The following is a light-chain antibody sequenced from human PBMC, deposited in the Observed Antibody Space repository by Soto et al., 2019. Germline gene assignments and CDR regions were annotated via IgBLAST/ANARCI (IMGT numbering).Light chain of an antibody. CDR3: QHYNSYSEA. Sequence: IQMTQSPSLLSASTGDRVTISCRMSQGISSYLAWYQQKPGKAPEFLIHAASSLQSGVPSRFSGSGAGTDFTLTISSLQPDDFATYYCQHYNSYSEAFGQGTKVDIK. CDR1: QGISSY. CDR2: AAS. V-gene: IGKV1D-8*02. J-gene: IGKJ1*01.